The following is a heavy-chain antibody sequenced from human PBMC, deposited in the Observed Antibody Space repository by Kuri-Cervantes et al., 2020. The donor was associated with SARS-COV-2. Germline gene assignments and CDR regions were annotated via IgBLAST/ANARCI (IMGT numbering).Heavy chain of an antibody. V-gene: IGHV3-74*01. J-gene: IGHJ4*02. CDR1: GLTFSSYW. Sequence: GGSLRLSCVASGLTFSSYWMHWVRQAPGKGLVWVSRLTNDGSDAIFADSVKGRFTISRDNAKNMLYLYMNSLRADDTAVYYCARDSMTTRDFDYWGQGTLVTVSS. CDR3: ARDSMTTRDFDY. CDR2: LTNDGSDA. D-gene: IGHD4-11*01.